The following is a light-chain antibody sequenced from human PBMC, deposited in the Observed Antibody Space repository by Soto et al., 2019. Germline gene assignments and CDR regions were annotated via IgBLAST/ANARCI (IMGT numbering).Light chain of an antibody. CDR3: QQYGSSPET. Sequence: VMTQTPATLSVSPGERATLSCRASQSVSSNLAWYQQKPGQAPRLLIYGAPTRATGIPDRFSGSGSGTDFTLTISRLEPKDFAVYYCQQYGSSPETFGQGTKAAIK. CDR1: QSVSSN. CDR2: GAP. J-gene: IGKJ1*01. V-gene: IGKV3-20*01.